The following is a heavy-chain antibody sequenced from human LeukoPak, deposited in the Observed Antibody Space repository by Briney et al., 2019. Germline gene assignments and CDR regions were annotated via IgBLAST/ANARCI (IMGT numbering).Heavy chain of an antibody. Sequence: ASVKVSCKASGYTFTGYYLHWVRQAPGQGLEWIGWINPNSGGTNYIQNFQGRVTMTRDTSISTAYMELSRLRSDDTAVYYCARAPRQFPPQAICGGDCYSGDWFDPWGQGTLVTVSS. CDR1: GYTFTGYY. D-gene: IGHD2-21*02. CDR2: INPNSGGT. J-gene: IGHJ5*02. V-gene: IGHV1-2*02. CDR3: ARAPRQFPPQAICGGDCYSGDWFDP.